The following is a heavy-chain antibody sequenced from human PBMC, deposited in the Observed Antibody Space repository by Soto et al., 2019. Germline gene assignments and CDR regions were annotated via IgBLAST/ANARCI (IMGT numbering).Heavy chain of an antibody. Sequence: TSETLSLTCTVSGGSISGGGYSWTWIRQPPGKGLEWIGYIYHLGTTYYNPSLKSRVTMSVDRSKNQFSLNLSSVTGADSAVYYCGRHFGGPLGYVDPWGQGTLVTVSS. J-gene: IGHJ5*02. CDR1: GGSISGGGYS. CDR3: GRHFGGPLGYVDP. CDR2: IYHLGTT. D-gene: IGHD3-10*01. V-gene: IGHV4-30-2*01.